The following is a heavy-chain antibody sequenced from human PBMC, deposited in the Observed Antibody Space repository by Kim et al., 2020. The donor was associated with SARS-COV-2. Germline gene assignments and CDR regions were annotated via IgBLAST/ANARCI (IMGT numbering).Heavy chain of an antibody. V-gene: IGHV3-21*01. J-gene: IGHJ6*02. CDR3: ASLLGLDV. CDR2: SNYI. Sequence: SNYIYDADSVNGRFPISRDNAKNSLSLQMNSLRAEDTAVYYCASLLGLDVWGQGTTVTVSS.